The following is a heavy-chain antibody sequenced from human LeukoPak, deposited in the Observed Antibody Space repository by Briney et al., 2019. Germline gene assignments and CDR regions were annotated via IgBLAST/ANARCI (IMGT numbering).Heavy chain of an antibody. V-gene: IGHV3-23*01. D-gene: IGHD1-26*01. Sequence: PGGSLRLSCAASGFSFSAYPMGWVRQAPGKGLQWLSGISASGDVTFHADRVKGRFAISRDNSKNTLYLQMNSLRAEDTAVYYCAKDRRSWEYWGQGTLVTVSS. CDR3: AKDRRSWEY. J-gene: IGHJ4*02. CDR1: GFSFSAYP. CDR2: ISASGDVT.